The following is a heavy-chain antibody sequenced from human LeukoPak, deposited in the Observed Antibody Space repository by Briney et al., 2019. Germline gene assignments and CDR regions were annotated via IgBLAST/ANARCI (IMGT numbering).Heavy chain of an antibody. CDR2: IIPIFGTA. V-gene: IGHV1-69*05. CDR1: GGTFISYA. Sequence: ASVKVSCKASGGTFISYAISWVRQAPGQGREWMGGIIPIFGTANYAQKFQGRVTITTDESTSTAYMELSSLRSEDTDVYYCARGSPLRTIFGVARTVHYYMDVWGKGTTVTVSS. CDR3: ARGSPLRTIFGVARTVHYYMDV. J-gene: IGHJ6*03. D-gene: IGHD3-3*01.